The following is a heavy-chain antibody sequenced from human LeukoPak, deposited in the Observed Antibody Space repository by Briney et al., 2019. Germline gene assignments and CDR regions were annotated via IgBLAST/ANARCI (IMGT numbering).Heavy chain of an antibody. CDR1: GFTFSSYW. V-gene: IGHV3-7*03. CDR2: IQQDGSEK. D-gene: IGHD3-16*02. CDR3: TPEGLRGAISSDFDY. Sequence: GGSLRLSCAASGFTFSSYWMSWVRQAPGKGLEWVATIQQDGSEKYYVDSVKGRFTISRDNAKNSLYLQMNSLRAEDTAVYYCTPEGLRGAISSDFDYWGQGTLVTVSS. J-gene: IGHJ4*02.